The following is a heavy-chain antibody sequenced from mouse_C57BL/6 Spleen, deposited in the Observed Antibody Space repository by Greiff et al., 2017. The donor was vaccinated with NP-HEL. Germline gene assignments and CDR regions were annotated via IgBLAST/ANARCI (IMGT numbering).Heavy chain of an antibody. CDR3: ARYGGYDYDGGAMDY. V-gene: IGHV1-64*01. Sequence: QVHVKQPGAELVKPGASVKLSCKASGYTFTSYWMHWVKQRPGQGLEWIGMIHPNSGSTNYNEKFKSKATLTVDKSSSTAYMQLSSLTSEDSAVYYCARYGGYDYDGGAMDYWGQGTSVTVSS. CDR2: IHPNSGST. J-gene: IGHJ4*01. CDR1: GYTFTSYW. D-gene: IGHD2-4*01.